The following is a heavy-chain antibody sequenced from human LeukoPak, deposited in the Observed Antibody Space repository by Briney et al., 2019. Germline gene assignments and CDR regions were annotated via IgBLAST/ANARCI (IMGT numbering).Heavy chain of an antibody. V-gene: IGHV4-59*08. CDR2: IYYSGST. Sequence: SETLSLTCTVSGGSISSYYWSWIRQPPGKGLEWIGYIYYSGSTNYNPSPKSRVTISVDTSKNQFSLKLSSVTAADTAVYYCASGVRYYDILIGYSPYYYYGMDVWGQGTTVTVSS. J-gene: IGHJ6*02. CDR1: GGSISSYY. CDR3: ASGVRYYDILIGYSPYYYYGMDV. D-gene: IGHD3-9*01.